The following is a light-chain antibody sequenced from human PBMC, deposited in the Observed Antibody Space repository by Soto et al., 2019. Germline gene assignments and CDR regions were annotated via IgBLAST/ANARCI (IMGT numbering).Light chain of an antibody. CDR1: QSVSSRQ. V-gene: IGKV3-20*01. CDR2: DAS. J-gene: IGKJ1*01. CDR3: QQYGTSRPWT. Sequence: EIVFTQSPGAVYLSPGERATLSCSASQSVSSRQLAWYQPKPGQAPRLIIYDASRRATGIPARFSGSGSGTDLTLTISRLEPEDFGFYVCQQYGTSRPWTFGQGTKVDIK.